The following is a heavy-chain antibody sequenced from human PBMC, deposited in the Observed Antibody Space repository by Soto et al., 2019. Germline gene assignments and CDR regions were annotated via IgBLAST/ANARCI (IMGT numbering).Heavy chain of an antibody. Sequence: SVKVCCKASGYTFTSYGISWVRQAPGQGLEWMGGIIPIFGTANYAQKFQGRVTITADESTSTAYMELSSLRSEDTAVYCCARAGSRAVAGTLAEYFQHWG. D-gene: IGHD6-19*01. J-gene: IGHJ1*01. CDR3: ARAGSRAVAGTLAEYFQH. V-gene: IGHV1-69*13. CDR2: IIPIFGTA. CDR1: GYTFTSYG.